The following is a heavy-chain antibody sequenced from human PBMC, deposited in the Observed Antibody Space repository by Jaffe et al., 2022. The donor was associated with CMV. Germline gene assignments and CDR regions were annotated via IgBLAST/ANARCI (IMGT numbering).Heavy chain of an antibody. V-gene: IGHV3-73*02. Sequence: EVQLVESGGGLVQPGGSLKLSCAASGFTFSGSAMHWVRQASGKGLEWVGRIRSKANSYATAYAASVKGRFTISRDDSKNTAYLQMNSLKTEDTAVYYCTPRRDCSGGSCYYYYYGMDVWGQGTTVTVSS. J-gene: IGHJ6*02. CDR1: GFTFSGSA. CDR3: TPRRDCSGGSCYYYYYGMDV. D-gene: IGHD2-15*01. CDR2: IRSKANSYAT.